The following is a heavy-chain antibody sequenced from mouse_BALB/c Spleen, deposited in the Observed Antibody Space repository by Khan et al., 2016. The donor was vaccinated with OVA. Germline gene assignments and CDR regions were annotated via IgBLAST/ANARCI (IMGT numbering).Heavy chain of an antibody. J-gene: IGHJ3*01. D-gene: IGHD2-2*01. CDR2: IYPGNSDT. CDR3: TKFGYLIDY. V-gene: IGHV1-5*01. CDR1: GFTFNSYC. Sequence: EVQLQESGTVLVRPGTSVKMSCKASGFTFNSYCMHWVKQRPGQGLEWIGAIYPGNSDTSYNQKFQGKANLTAATSTRTAYMELSSLTNEDTAVYYCTKFGYLIDYWGQGTIVTVSA.